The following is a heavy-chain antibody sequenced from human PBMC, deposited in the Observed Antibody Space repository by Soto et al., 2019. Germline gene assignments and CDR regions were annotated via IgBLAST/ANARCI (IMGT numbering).Heavy chain of an antibody. V-gene: IGHV4-39*01. Sequence: SETLSLTCTVSGGSITSSSHFWGWVRQPPGKGLEWIGTIYFTGNTYYTPSLKSRLTMSIDTSKNEFSLRLNSVTAADTAVYYCAGQTFTIAAASHGRSNWFDPWGPGTLVTVSS. J-gene: IGHJ5*02. CDR1: GGSITSSSHF. CDR2: IYFTGNT. D-gene: IGHD6-25*01. CDR3: AGQTFTIAAASHGRSNWFDP.